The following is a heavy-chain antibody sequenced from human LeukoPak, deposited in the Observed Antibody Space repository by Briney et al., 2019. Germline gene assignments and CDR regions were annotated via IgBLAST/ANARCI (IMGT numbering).Heavy chain of an antibody. J-gene: IGHJ3*02. V-gene: IGHV3-30*02. CDR3: ARDPAFDI. Sequence: GGSLRLSCAASGFTFSSYGIHWVRQAPGKGLEWVAFIRYDGTDKYYADSVKGRFTISRHNSQNTLSLQMNSLRPEDTAVYYCARDPAFDIWGQGTMVTVSS. CDR2: IRYDGTDK. CDR1: GFTFSSYG.